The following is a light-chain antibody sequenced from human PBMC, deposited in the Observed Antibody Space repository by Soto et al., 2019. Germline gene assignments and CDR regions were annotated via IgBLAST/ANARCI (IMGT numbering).Light chain of an antibody. Sequence: DIQMTQSPSTLSASVGDRVTITCRASQSIDRWLAWYQQRPGRAPKLLIYDVANLGTGVPSRFSGSGSETEFTLTISSLQPDDFAIYYCQQYNSYPLTFGGGTKVEIK. V-gene: IGKV1-5*01. CDR3: QQYNSYPLT. CDR1: QSIDRW. CDR2: DVA. J-gene: IGKJ4*01.